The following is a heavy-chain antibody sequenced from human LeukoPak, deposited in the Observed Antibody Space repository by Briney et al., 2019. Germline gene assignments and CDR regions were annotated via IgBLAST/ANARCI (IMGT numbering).Heavy chain of an antibody. V-gene: IGHV1-2*02. J-gene: IGHJ4*02. Sequence: SVKVSCEASVDTFTADYVHWGGEPPGQGVEWWGGLNLNIVGTYYAKTFQGRVPMTRDTSISTDYMELSRLRSDDTAVFYCARVAHNYDLLTGYYPYLDYFDFWGQGTLVTVSS. CDR1: VDTFTADY. D-gene: IGHD3-9*01. CDR3: ARVAHNYDLLTGYYPYLDYFDF. CDR2: LNLNIVGT.